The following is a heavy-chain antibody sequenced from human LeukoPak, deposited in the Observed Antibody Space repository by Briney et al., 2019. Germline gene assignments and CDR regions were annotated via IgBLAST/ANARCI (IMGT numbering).Heavy chain of an antibody. CDR3: ARGPGEWLPLDY. V-gene: IGHV3-64*01. D-gene: IGHD3-3*01. CDR2: ISSNGGST. CDR1: GFTFSSYA. J-gene: IGHJ4*02. Sequence: GGSLRLSCAASGFTFSSYAMHWVRQAPGKGLEYVSAISSNGGSTYYANSVKGRFTISRDNSKNTLYLQMGGLRAEDRAVYYCARGPGEWLPLDYWGQGTLVTVSS.